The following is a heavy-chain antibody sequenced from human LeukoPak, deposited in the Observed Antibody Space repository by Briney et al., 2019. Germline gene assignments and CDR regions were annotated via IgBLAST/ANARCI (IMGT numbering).Heavy chain of an antibody. CDR1: GYTFTGYY. D-gene: IGHD3-10*02. J-gene: IGHJ3*02. CDR2: ISPNSGGT. V-gene: IGHV1-2*02. Sequence: ASVKVSCKASGYTFTGYYMHWVRQAPGQGLEWMGWISPNSGGTNYAQKFQGRVTMTRDTSISTAYMELSRLRSDDTAVYYCARGTNYYVPDAFDIWGQGTMVTVSS. CDR3: ARGTNYYVPDAFDI.